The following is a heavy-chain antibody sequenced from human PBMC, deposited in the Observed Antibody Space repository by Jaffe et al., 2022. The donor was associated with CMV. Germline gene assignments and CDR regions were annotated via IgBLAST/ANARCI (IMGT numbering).Heavy chain of an antibody. J-gene: IGHJ4*02. CDR2: ISDGSGRT. Sequence: EVQLLESGGDWVQPGGSLRLSCAASGFTFNIYAMSWVRRAPGKGLEWVSGISDGSGRTYYADSVKGRFTISRDNSKNTLYLQMNSLRADDTAVYYCAKVSPGDYGFDYWGQGTLVTVSS. CDR1: GFTFNIYA. D-gene: IGHD4-17*01. CDR3: AKVSPGDYGFDY. V-gene: IGHV3-23*01.